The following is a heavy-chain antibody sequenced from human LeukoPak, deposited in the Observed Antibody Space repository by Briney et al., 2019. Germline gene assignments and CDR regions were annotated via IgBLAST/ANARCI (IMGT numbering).Heavy chain of an antibody. CDR1: GFTFSSYG. Sequence: GGSLRLSCAASGFTFSSYGMSWVRQAPGKGLEWVSAISGSGGSTYYADSVKGRFTISRDNSKNTLYLQMNSLRAEDTAVYYCAKNDYYDSSGFGYWGQGTLVTVSS. J-gene: IGHJ4*02. V-gene: IGHV3-23*01. D-gene: IGHD3-22*01. CDR3: AKNDYYDSSGFGY. CDR2: ISGSGGST.